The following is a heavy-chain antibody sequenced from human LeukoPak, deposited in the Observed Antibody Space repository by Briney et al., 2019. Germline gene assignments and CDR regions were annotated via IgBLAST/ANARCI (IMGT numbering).Heavy chain of an antibody. V-gene: IGHV4-30-2*01. CDR3: ARGKDSNYGFDY. Sequence: PSQTLSLTCAVSGGSISSGGYSWRWIRQPPGKGLEWIGYIYHSGSTYYNPSLKGRVTISVDRSKNQFSLKLSSVTAADTAVYYCARGKDSNYGFDYWGQGTLVTVSS. CDR2: IYHSGST. CDR1: GGSISSGGYS. J-gene: IGHJ4*02. D-gene: IGHD4-11*01.